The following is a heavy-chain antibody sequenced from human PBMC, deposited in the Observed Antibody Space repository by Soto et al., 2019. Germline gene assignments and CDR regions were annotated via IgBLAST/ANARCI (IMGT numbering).Heavy chain of an antibody. Sequence: EVQVVESGGGLVQPGRSLRLSCAASGFSFDDYAMHWVRQAPGKGLEWVSGISWNSGTIGYADSVKGRFTISRDNAKNSLYLQMNSLRAEDTELYYCAKSTGGTANGMGVWGRGTTVTVSS. D-gene: IGHD2-8*02. CDR2: ISWNSGTI. J-gene: IGHJ6*02. CDR1: GFSFDDYA. CDR3: AKSTGGTANGMGV. V-gene: IGHV3-9*01.